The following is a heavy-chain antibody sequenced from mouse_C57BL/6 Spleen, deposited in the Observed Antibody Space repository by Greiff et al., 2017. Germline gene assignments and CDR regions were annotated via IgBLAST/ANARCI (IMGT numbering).Heavy chain of an antibody. CDR2: INPYNGDT. Sequence: VQLQQSGPELVKPGDSVQISCKASGYSFTGYFMNWVMQSHGKSLEWIGRINPYNGDTFYNQKFKGKATLTVDKSSSTAHMELRSLTSEDSAVYYCARAYSGTAYYFDYWGQGTTLTVSS. CDR1: GYSFTGYF. V-gene: IGHV1-20*01. D-gene: IGHD2-10*01. CDR3: ARAYSGTAYYFDY. J-gene: IGHJ2*01.